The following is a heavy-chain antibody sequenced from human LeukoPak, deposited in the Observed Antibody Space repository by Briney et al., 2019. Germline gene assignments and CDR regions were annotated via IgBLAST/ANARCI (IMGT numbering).Heavy chain of an antibody. D-gene: IGHD2-2*01. CDR3: ARGLGYCSSTSCYGIVAFDI. J-gene: IGHJ3*02. CDR1: GFTFSSYS. Sequence: PGGSLRLSCAASGFTFSSYSMNWVRQAPGKGLEWVSSISSSSTYIYYADSLKGRFTISRDNAKNSLSLRMNSLRAEDTAVYYCARGLGYCSSTSCYGIVAFDIWGQGTMVTVPS. V-gene: IGHV3-21*04. CDR2: ISSSSTYI.